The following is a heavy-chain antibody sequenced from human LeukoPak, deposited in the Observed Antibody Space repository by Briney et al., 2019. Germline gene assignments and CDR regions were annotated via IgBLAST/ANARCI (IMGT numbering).Heavy chain of an antibody. V-gene: IGHV4-4*02. D-gene: IGHD6-13*01. CDR1: GGSISSSNW. CDR3: ASHKYSNSWYSLDY. CDR2: IYHSGST. Sequence: PSETPSLTCAVSGGSISSSNWWSWVRQPPGKGLEWIGEIYHSGSTNYNPSLKSRVTISVDKSKNQFSLKLSSVTAADTAVYYCASHKYSNSWYSLDYWGQGTLVTVSS. J-gene: IGHJ4*02.